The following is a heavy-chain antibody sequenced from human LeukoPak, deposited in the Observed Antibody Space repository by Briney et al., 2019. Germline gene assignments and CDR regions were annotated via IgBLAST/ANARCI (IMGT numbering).Heavy chain of an antibody. CDR2: IIPIFGTA. CDR3: ARDYYGDFSSIDPKGAFDI. J-gene: IGHJ3*02. Sequence: SVKVSCKSSGYTFTSYYMHWVRQAPGQGLEWMGGIIPIFGTANYAQKFQGRVTITADEPTSTAYMELSSLRSEDTAVYYCARDYYGDFSSIDPKGAFDIWGQGTMVTVSS. D-gene: IGHD4-17*01. V-gene: IGHV1-69*13. CDR1: GYTFTSYY.